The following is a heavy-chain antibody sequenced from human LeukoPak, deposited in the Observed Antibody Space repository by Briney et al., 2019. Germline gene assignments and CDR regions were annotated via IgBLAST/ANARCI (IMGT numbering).Heavy chain of an antibody. CDR2: IRSKAYRGTT. J-gene: IGHJ6*02. CDR3: SRGPIQLWVHNGVDV. Sequence: HPGRSLRLSCTTSGFTFGDHAMTWVRQAPGKGLEWVGFIRSKAYRGTTEYAASVKGRFTISRDDSKSVVYLQMSSLKSEDTAVYYCSRGPIQLWVHNGVDVWGQGTTVTVSS. D-gene: IGHD5-18*01. V-gene: IGHV3-49*04. CDR1: GFTFGDHA.